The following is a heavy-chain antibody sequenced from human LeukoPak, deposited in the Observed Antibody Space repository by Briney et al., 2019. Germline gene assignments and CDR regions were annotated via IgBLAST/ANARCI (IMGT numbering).Heavy chain of an antibody. Sequence: SQTLSLTCTVSGDSIRSAASYWSWIRQHPGKGLEWIGYIFYTESTYNNPSRKSRVMISADSSKNQFSLRLSSVTAADTAVYYCARETRAGVVATTAGWFDPWGQGTLVTVSS. J-gene: IGHJ5*02. CDR2: IFYTEST. CDR1: GDSIRSAASY. V-gene: IGHV4-31*03. CDR3: ARETRAGVVATTAGWFDP. D-gene: IGHD2-21*02.